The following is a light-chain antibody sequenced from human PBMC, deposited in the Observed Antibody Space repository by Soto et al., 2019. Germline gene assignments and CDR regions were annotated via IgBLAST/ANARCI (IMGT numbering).Light chain of an antibody. J-gene: IGLJ1*01. V-gene: IGLV2-23*01. Sequence: QSALTQPASVSGSPGQSITISCAGTSSDVGSYNLVSWYQNHPGKAPKLMIYEGSKRPSGVSNRFSGSKSGNTASLTISGLXAADEADYFCFSYAGSSTYVFGTGTKV. CDR2: EGS. CDR3: FSYAGSSTYV. CDR1: SSDVGSYNL.